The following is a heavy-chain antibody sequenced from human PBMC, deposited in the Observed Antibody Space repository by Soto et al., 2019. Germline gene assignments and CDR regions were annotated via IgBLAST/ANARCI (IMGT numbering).Heavy chain of an antibody. V-gene: IGHV1-8*01. J-gene: IGHJ3*02. D-gene: IGHD1-1*01. CDR3: ARRTSNAFDI. Sequence: QVQLVQSGAEVKKPGASVKVSCKASGYTFTSYDINWVRQATGQRLEWMGWMNPNSGNTNYAQKFQGRVTMTRDTSRSTADMELISLRSEDTAVYYCARRTSNAFDIWGQGTMVTVSS. CDR2: MNPNSGNT. CDR1: GYTFTSYD.